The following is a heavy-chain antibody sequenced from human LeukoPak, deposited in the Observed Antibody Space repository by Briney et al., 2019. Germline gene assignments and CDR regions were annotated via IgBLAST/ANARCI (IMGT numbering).Heavy chain of an antibody. CDR2: INHNGAT. CDR1: GGSFSGSS. D-gene: IGHD5-18*01. J-gene: IGHJ6*03. CDR3: ARVGYSFSINDWSRTGLGAYPTKYYYYMDV. V-gene: IGHV4-34*01. Sequence: SETLSLTFAVYGGSFSGSSCTWIRHAPREWLEWIGQINHNGATNPNPSLVSRVFMSVDTSKNQFSLKVSSVTAADTAVYYCARVGYSFSINDWSRTGLGAYPTKYYYYMDVWGKGTTVTVSS.